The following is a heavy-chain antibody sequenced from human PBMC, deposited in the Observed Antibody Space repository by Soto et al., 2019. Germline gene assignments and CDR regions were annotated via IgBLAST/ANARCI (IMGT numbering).Heavy chain of an antibody. V-gene: IGHV3-30*18. D-gene: IGHD3-9*01. J-gene: IGHJ4*02. CDR3: AKDRDILTGFGPFDY. CDR1: GFTFSSYG. CDR2: ISYDGSNK. Sequence: GGSLRLSCAASGFTFSSYGMHWVRQAPGKGLEWVAVISYDGSNKYYADSVKGRFTMSRDNSKNTLYLQMNSLRAEDTAVYYCAKDRDILTGFGPFDYWGQGTLVTVSS.